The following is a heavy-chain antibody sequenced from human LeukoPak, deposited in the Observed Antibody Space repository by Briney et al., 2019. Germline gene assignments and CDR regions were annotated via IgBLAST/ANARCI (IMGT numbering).Heavy chain of an antibody. CDR1: GYTLTELS. D-gene: IGHD3-16*01. J-gene: IGHJ6*02. CDR2: FDPEDGET. Sequence: ASVKVSCKVSGYTLTELSMHWVRQAPGKGLEWMGGFDPEDGETIYAQKFQGRVIMTEDTSTDTAYMELSSLRSEDTAVYYCATARHYDYVWGSSHYGMDVWGQGTTVTVSS. V-gene: IGHV1-24*01. CDR3: ATARHYDYVWGSSHYGMDV.